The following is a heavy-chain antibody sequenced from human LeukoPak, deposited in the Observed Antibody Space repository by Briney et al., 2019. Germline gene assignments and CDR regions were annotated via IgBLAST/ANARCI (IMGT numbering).Heavy chain of an antibody. CDR1: GFTFSNAW. J-gene: IGHJ4*02. CDR3: TTGESMVGSTIHIRWAD. Sequence: GGSLRLSCAASGFTFSNAWMTWVRQAPGKGLEWVGSINSKTAGGTIDYAATVKGRFTISRDDSKNTLYLQMNSLKTEDTAVYYCTTGESMVGSTIHIRWADWGQGTLVTVSS. D-gene: IGHD1-26*01. V-gene: IGHV3-15*01. CDR2: INSKTAGGTI.